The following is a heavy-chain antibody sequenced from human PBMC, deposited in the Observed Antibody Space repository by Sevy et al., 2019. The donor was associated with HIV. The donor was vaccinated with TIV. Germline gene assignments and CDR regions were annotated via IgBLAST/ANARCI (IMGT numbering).Heavy chain of an antibody. CDR1: GFTFSSYA. CDR3: AKGPYYYDSRGNDAFDI. D-gene: IGHD3-22*01. J-gene: IGHJ3*02. Sequence: GGSLRLSCTASGFTFSSYAMSWVRQAPGKGLEWVSAISGSGGSTYYADSVKGRFTISRDNSKNTLYLQMNSLRAEDTAVYYCAKGPYYYDSRGNDAFDIWGQGTMVTVSS. V-gene: IGHV3-23*01. CDR2: ISGSGGST.